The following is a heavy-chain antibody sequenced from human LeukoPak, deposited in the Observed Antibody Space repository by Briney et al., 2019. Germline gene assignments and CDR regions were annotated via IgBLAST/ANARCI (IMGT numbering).Heavy chain of an antibody. J-gene: IGHJ4*02. CDR3: ARAGGGY. CDR2: IYSGGST. Sequence: GGSLRLSCAASGFTFDYAWMSWVRQAPGKGLEWVSVIYSGGSTYYADSVKGRFTISRDNSKNTLYLQMNSLRAEDTAVYYCARAGGGYWGQGTLVTVSS. V-gene: IGHV3-66*01. CDR1: GFTFDYAW. D-gene: IGHD6-25*01.